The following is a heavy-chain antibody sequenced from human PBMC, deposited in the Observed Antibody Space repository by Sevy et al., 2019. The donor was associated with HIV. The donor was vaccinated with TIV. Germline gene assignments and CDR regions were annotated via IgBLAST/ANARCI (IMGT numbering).Heavy chain of an antibody. CDR1: GGSISSYY. CDR3: ARHNYGYDGDYYGLDV. Sequence: SETLSLTCTVSGGSISSYYWSWIRQPPGKGLEWIGYIFYSGSPNYNPSLKSRVTISVHTSKNQFSLKLSSVTAADTAVHYCARHNYGYDGDYYGLDVWGQGTTVTVSS. V-gene: IGHV4-59*01. J-gene: IGHJ6*02. D-gene: IGHD5-12*01. CDR2: IFYSGSP.